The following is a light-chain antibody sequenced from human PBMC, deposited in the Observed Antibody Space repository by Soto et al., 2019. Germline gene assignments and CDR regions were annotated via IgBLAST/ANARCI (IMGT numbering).Light chain of an antibody. CDR3: QKYNNAPPYT. CDR2: AAS. J-gene: IGKJ2*01. Sequence: DIQMTQSPSSLSASVGDRVTITCRASQGISNYLAWYQQKPGKVPKLLIYAASTLQSGVPSRFSGSGSGTDFTLTIGSLQPEDVATYYCQKYNNAPPYTFGQGTKLEIK. V-gene: IGKV1-27*01. CDR1: QGISNY.